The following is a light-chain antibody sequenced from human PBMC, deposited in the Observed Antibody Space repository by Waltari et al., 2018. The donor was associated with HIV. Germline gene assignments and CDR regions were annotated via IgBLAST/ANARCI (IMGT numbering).Light chain of an antibody. CDR3: AAWDDSLNGYV. Sequence: QSVLTQPPSVSEAPRQRVTISCSGSSSNIGIKAVHWYQQVPGKAPKLLIYFDDLLSSGVSDRFSGSKSGTSASLAIRGLQSEDEADYYCAAWDDSLNGYVFGSGTKVTVL. V-gene: IGLV1-36*01. J-gene: IGLJ1*01. CDR2: FDD. CDR1: SSNIGIKA.